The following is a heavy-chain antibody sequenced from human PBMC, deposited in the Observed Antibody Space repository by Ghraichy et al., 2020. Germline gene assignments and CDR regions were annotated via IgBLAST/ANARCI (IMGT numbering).Heavy chain of an antibody. D-gene: IGHD6-13*01. CDR2: ISAYNGNT. J-gene: IGHJ4*02. V-gene: IGHV1-18*01. CDR1: GYTFTSYG. CDR3: ARVGYGSSWSKGCDY. Sequence: ASVKVSCKASGYTFTSYGISWVRQAPGQGLEWMGWISAYNGNTNYAQKLQGRVTMTTDTSTSTAYMELRSLRSDDTAVYYCARVGYGSSWSKGCDYWGQGTLVTVSS.